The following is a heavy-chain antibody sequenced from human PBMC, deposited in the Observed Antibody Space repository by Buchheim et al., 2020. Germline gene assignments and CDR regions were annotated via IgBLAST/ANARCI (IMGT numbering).Heavy chain of an antibody. Sequence: QVQLVESGGGVVQPGRSLRLSCAASGFTFSIYAIHWVRQAPGKGLEWVAFIWDDGSNQYYADSVKGRFTFSRDTSKNTVYLQMNSLRVEDTAVYYCARDPPRGGWSLDYWGQGTL. CDR1: GFTFSIYA. CDR2: IWDDGSNQ. V-gene: IGHV3-33*01. CDR3: ARDPPRGGWSLDY. J-gene: IGHJ4*02. D-gene: IGHD6-19*01.